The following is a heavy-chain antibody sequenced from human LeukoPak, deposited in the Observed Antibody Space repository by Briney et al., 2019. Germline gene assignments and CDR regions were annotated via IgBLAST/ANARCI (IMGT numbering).Heavy chain of an antibody. CDR3: AREANWNGFDY. CDR2: ISSSSYI. J-gene: IGHJ4*02. D-gene: IGHD1-1*01. V-gene: IGHV3-21*01. Sequence: GGSLRLSCAASGFTFSSYSMNWVRQAPGKGLEWVSSISSSSYIYYADSVKGRFTISRDNAKNSLYLQMNSLRAEDTAVYYCAREANWNGFDYWGQGTLVTVSS. CDR1: GFTFSSYS.